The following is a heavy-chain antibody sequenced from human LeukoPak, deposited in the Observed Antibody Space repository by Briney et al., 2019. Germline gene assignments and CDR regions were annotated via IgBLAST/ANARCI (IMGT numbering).Heavy chain of an antibody. Sequence: GGSLRLSCAASGFTFSSYSMNWVRQAPGKGLEWVSSISSSSRYIYYADSVKGRFTISRDNAKNSLYLQMNSLRADDTPVYYCAGTYCSSTSCYRVGFDYWGQGTLVTVSS. V-gene: IGHV3-21*01. CDR2: ISSSSRYI. D-gene: IGHD2-2*02. J-gene: IGHJ4*02. CDR3: AGTYCSSTSCYRVGFDY. CDR1: GFTFSSYS.